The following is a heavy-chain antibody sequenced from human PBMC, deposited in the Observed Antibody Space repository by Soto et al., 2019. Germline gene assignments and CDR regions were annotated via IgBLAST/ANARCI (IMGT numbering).Heavy chain of an antibody. D-gene: IGHD2-15*01. Sequence: PSETLSLTCAVSGDSIASSNWWNWVRQPPGKGLEWLGYIFHSGSTLYNPSLRGRLTLSADTSRNQLSLYLTSVTAADTAVYYCVRGGIAGHWFDPWGQGILVTVSS. CDR2: IFHSGST. J-gene: IGHJ5*02. CDR3: VRGGIAGHWFDP. CDR1: GDSIASSNW. V-gene: IGHV4-4*02.